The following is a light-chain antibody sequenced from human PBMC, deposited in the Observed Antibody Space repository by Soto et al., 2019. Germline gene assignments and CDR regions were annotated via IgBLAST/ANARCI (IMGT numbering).Light chain of an antibody. CDR2: EGS. CDR3: CSFAGSNTFV. V-gene: IGLV2-23*03. CDR1: SSDVGSYNL. Sequence: QSVLTQPASVSGSPGQSITLSCTGTSSDVGSYNLVSWYQQHPGKAPKLMIYEGSKRPSGVSNRFSGSKSGNTASLTISGLQAEDEVDYYCCSFAGSNTFVFGTGTKVTVL. J-gene: IGLJ1*01.